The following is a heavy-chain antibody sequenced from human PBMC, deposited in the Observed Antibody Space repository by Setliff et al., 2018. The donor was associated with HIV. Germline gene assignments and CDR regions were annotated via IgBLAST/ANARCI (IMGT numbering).Heavy chain of an antibody. CDR2: SNAGNGNT. J-gene: IGHJ4*02. CDR3: ARGALLAVFDFDH. D-gene: IGHD2-8*02. CDR1: GGTFSNYA. Sequence: ASVKVSCKASGGTFSNYAISWVRQAPGQRLEWMGWSNAGNGNTKFSQEFQGRITINWDTSASTAYLELRSLRSEDTAVYYCARGALLAVFDFDHWGQGTMVTVSS. V-gene: IGHV1-3*02.